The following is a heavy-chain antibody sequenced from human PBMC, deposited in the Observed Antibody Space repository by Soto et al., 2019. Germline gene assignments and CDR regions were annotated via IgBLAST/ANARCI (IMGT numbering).Heavy chain of an antibody. D-gene: IGHD4-17*01. J-gene: IGHJ4*02. CDR3: ARDKDDYGDYGDY. CDR2: ISVDGSKK. V-gene: IGHV3-30*03. Sequence: QVQLVESGGGVVQHGRSLRLSCEASGFTFRNYGMYWVRQAPGKGVERVAIISVDGSKKKYVDSVKGRFTVSSDNARNTLYLEMNSLRADDTAVYYCARDKDDYGDYGDYWGQGTLVTVSS. CDR1: GFTFRNYG.